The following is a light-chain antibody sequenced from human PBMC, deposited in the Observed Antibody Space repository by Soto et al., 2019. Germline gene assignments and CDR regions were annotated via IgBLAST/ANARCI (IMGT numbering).Light chain of an antibody. Sequence: QPVLTQPPSASASLGASVKLTCTLSSGHSSNAIAWLQQQPEKGPRYLMKLNSDGSHSNADGIPDRFSGSSSGAERYLTISSLQSEDEADYHCQTWGTGPWVFGGGTKLTVL. CDR3: QTWGTGPWV. CDR2: LNSDGSH. CDR1: SGHSSNA. J-gene: IGLJ3*02. V-gene: IGLV4-69*01.